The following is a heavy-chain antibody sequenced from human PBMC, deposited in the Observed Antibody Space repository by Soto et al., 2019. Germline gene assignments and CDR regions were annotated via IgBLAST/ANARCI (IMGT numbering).Heavy chain of an antibody. CDR2: ISYDGSNK. J-gene: IGHJ4*02. D-gene: IGHD6-19*01. CDR3: AREDFSVAGSYFDY. CDR1: GFTCGSYA. Sequence: GGALGLACASAGFTCGSYAGLGVRQAPGKGLEWVAVISYDGSNKYYADSVKGRFTISRDNSKSTLDLQMNSLRAEDTAVYYCAREDFSVAGSYFDYWGQGP. V-gene: IGHV3-30*04.